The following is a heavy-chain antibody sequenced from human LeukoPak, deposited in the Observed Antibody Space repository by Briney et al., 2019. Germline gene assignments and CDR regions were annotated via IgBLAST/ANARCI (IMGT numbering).Heavy chain of an antibody. Sequence: SETLSLTCAVYGGSFSGYYWSWIRQPPGKGLEWIGEINHSGSTNYNPSLKSRVTISVDTSKNQFSLKLSSVTAADTAVYYCASSRAGITIFGTNWFDPWGQGTLVTVSS. V-gene: IGHV4-34*01. CDR3: ASSRAGITIFGTNWFDP. CDR1: GGSFSGYY. D-gene: IGHD3-3*01. J-gene: IGHJ5*02. CDR2: INHSGST.